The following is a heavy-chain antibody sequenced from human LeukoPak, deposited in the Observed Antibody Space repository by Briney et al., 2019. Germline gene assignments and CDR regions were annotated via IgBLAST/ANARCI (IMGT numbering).Heavy chain of an antibody. D-gene: IGHD3-22*01. CDR3: AKPMVPHSSGYYEDY. CDR2: IYSGGST. CDR1: GFTASSNY. V-gene: IGHV3-66*02. Sequence: GGSLRLSCAASGFTASSNYMSWVRQAPGKGLEWVSVIYSGGSTYYADSVKGRFTISRDNSKNTLYLQMNSLRAEDTAVYYCAKPMVPHSSGYYEDYWGQGTLVTVSS. J-gene: IGHJ4*02.